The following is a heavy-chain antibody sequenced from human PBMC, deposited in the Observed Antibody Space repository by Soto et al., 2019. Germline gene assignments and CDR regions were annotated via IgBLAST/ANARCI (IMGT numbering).Heavy chain of an antibody. J-gene: IGHJ4*02. V-gene: IGHV3-30-3*01. CDR1: GFTFSSYA. D-gene: IGHD1-26*01. CDR2: ISYDGSNN. CDR3: ARDFGSLGATIDY. Sequence: PGGSLRLSCAASGFTFSSYAMHWVRQAPGKGLEWVAVISYDGSNNYYADSVKGRFTISRDNSKNTLYLQMNSLGAEDTAVYYCARDFGSLGATIDYWGQGTLVTVSS.